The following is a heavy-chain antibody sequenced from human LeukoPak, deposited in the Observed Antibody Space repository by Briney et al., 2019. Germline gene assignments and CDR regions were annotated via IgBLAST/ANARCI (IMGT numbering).Heavy chain of an antibody. Sequence: MPSETLSLTCTVSGGSISSYYWSWIRQPPGKGLEWIGYIYYSGSTNYNPSLKSRVTISVDTSKNRFSLKLSSVTAADTAVYYCARGEGYSYGYSRFDPWGQGTLVTVSS. V-gene: IGHV4-59*01. CDR1: GGSISSYY. CDR2: IYYSGST. J-gene: IGHJ5*02. CDR3: ARGEGYSYGYSRFDP. D-gene: IGHD5-18*01.